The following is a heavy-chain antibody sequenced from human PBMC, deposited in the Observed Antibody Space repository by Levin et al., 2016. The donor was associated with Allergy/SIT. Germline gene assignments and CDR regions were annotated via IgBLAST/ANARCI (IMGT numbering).Heavy chain of an antibody. Sequence: WIRQPPGKGLEWVSYISSSGSTIYYADSVKGRFTISRDNAKNSLYLQMNSLRAEDTAVYYCARAGRFLEWLFPRVYFDYWGQGTLVTVSS. D-gene: IGHD3-3*01. J-gene: IGHJ4*02. CDR3: ARAGRFLEWLFPRVYFDY. CDR2: ISSSGSTI. V-gene: IGHV3-11*01.